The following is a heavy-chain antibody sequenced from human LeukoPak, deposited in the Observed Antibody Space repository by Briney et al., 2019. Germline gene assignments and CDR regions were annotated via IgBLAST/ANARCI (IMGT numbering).Heavy chain of an antibody. Sequence: PSETLSLTCAVHGGSFSGYYWSWIRQPPGKGLEWIGEINHSGSTNYNPSLKSRVTISVDTSKNQFSLKLSSVTAADTAVYYCARVVLGYCSSTSCYIPPRSFDYWGQGTLVTVSS. V-gene: IGHV4-34*01. CDR2: INHSGST. CDR3: ARVVLGYCSSTSCYIPPRSFDY. CDR1: GGSFSGYY. J-gene: IGHJ4*02. D-gene: IGHD2-2*02.